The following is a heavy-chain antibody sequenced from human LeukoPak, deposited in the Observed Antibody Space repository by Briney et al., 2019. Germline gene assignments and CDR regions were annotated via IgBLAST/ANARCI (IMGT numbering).Heavy chain of an antibody. CDR1: GFTFSTYS. J-gene: IGHJ4*02. CDR2: IKEPGSET. CDR3: ATDDLKNRGYYNIED. V-gene: IGHV3-7*04. D-gene: IGHD3-22*01. Sequence: GGSLRLSCGASGFTFSTYSMTWVRQAPGKGLEWVATIKEPGSETYYVDSVKGRFTISRDNAKNSLFLQMCSLRAEDTAVYYCATDDLKNRGYYNIEDWGQGTLVTVSS.